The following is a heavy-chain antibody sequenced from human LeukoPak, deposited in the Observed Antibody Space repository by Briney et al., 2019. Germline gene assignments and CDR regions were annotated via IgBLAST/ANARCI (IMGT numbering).Heavy chain of an antibody. CDR1: GFTVSSYW. J-gene: IGHJ4*02. Sequence: PGGSLRLSCAASGFTVSSYWMHWVRQAPGKGLVWVSRINSDGSSTSYADSVRGRFSISRDNAKNTLYLQMNSLRAEDTAVYYCARGLSGYASSLGYWGQGTLVTVSA. CDR2: INSDGSST. CDR3: ARGLSGYASSLGY. D-gene: IGHD6-6*01. V-gene: IGHV3-74*01.